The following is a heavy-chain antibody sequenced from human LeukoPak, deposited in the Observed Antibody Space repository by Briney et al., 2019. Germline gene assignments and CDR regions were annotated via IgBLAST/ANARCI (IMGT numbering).Heavy chain of an antibody. D-gene: IGHD3-16*01. Sequence: ASVKVSCKASGYTFTKYGITWVRQAPGQGPEWMGWISGYNGNTNYAQKLQGRVILTTDTSTSTAYMELRSLRSDDMAVYYCARVVGGDNDAFDVWGQGTMVTVSS. V-gene: IGHV1-18*03. CDR3: ARVVGGDNDAFDV. J-gene: IGHJ3*01. CDR1: GYTFTKYG. CDR2: ISGYNGNT.